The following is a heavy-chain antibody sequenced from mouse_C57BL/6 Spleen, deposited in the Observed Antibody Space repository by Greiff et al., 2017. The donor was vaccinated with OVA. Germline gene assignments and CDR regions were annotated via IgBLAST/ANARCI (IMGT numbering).Heavy chain of an antibody. CDR2: INPNYGTT. CDR1: GYSFTDYN. J-gene: IGHJ2*01. V-gene: IGHV1-39*01. Sequence: VQLQQSGPELVKPGASVKISCKASGYSFTDYNMNWVKQSNGKSLEWIGVINPNYGTTSYNQRFTGKAPLTVDQSSNTAYMQPNSLTSEDSAVDSGARRGSSGYADYWGQGTTLTVSS. CDR3: ARRGSSGYADY. D-gene: IGHD3-2*02.